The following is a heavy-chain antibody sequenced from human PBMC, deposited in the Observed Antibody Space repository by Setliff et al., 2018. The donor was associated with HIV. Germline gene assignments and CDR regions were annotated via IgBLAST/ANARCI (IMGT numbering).Heavy chain of an antibody. D-gene: IGHD1-1*01. CDR2: IYTSGNT. Sequence: SETLSLTCAVSGYSVSRVYYWSWIRQPPGKGLEWIGHIYTSGNTNYNPSLKSRVSISVATSKNQFFLTLTSVTAADSAVYYCARLGEHDTGDLDVWGKGTTVTVSS. V-gene: IGHV4-38-2*01. J-gene: IGHJ6*04. CDR3: ARLGEHDTGDLDV. CDR1: GYSVSRVYY.